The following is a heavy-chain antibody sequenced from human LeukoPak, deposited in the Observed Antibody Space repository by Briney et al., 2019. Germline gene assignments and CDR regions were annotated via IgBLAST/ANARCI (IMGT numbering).Heavy chain of an antibody. Sequence: KSSETLSLTCTVSGGSISSHYWSWIRQPPGKGLEWIAYIYYTGSTNYNPSLKSRVTISVDTSKSQFSLKLSSVTAADTAVYYCARQLGYCSSTSCYPYFDPWGQGTLVTVSS. J-gene: IGHJ5*02. V-gene: IGHV4-59*11. CDR2: IYYTGST. CDR3: ARQLGYCSSTSCYPYFDP. D-gene: IGHD2-2*01. CDR1: GGSISSHY.